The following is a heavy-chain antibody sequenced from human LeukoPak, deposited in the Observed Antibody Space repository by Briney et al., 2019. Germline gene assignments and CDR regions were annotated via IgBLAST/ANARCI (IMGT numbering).Heavy chain of an antibody. CDR1: GFTFSSYS. CDR2: ISSSSGTI. CDR3: ARGQGDFWSGYYYYYYMDV. Sequence: PGGSLRLSCAASGFTFSSYSMNWVRQAPGKGLEWVSYISSSSGTIYNADSVTGRFTISRDNAMNSLYLQMNSLRAEDTALYYCARGQGDFWSGYYYYYYMDVWGKGTTVTVSS. D-gene: IGHD3-3*01. J-gene: IGHJ6*03. V-gene: IGHV3-48*04.